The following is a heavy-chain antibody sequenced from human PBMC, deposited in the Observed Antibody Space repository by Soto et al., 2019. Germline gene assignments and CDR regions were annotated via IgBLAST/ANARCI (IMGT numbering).Heavy chain of an antibody. CDR1: GFAFSTYG. Sequence: SLRLSCAASGFAFSTYGMHWVRQAPGKGLEWVALISYDGGDFYYADSVKGRFTISRDNSRHTLSLQVDSLRVEDTAVYYCAKDFGAWSDSWGQGTLVTVSS. CDR3: AKDFGAWSDS. V-gene: IGHV3-30*18. D-gene: IGHD3-10*01. J-gene: IGHJ5*01. CDR2: ISYDGGDF.